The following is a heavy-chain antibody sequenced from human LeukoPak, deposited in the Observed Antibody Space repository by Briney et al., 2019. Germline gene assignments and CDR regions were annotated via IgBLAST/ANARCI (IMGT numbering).Heavy chain of an antibody. CDR1: GFTVSGNY. Sequence: PGRSLRLSCAASGFTVSGNYMSCVRQAPRKGLEWVSVIYSGADTYYADSVKGRFTISRHSSQNTVYLQMNSLRAEDTAVYYCARAQYCSGGSCYSGTLGSWGQGTLVTVSS. J-gene: IGHJ5*02. CDR3: ARAQYCSGGSCYSGTLGS. CDR2: IYSGADT. V-gene: IGHV3-53*04. D-gene: IGHD2-15*01.